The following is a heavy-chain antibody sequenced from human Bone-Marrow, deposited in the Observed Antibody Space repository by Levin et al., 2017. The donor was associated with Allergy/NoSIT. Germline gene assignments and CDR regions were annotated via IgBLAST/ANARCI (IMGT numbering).Heavy chain of an antibody. J-gene: IGHJ4*02. CDR3: AKPLYDSRTWPTDY. Sequence: GGSLRLSCAASGFTFKTYGMHWVRQAPGKGLEWVAVISLDGSTKYYADSVAGRFTISRDNSKNSLFLYMNSLRPDDTAVYYCAKPLYDSRTWPTDYWGRGTLVTVSS. CDR1: GFTFKTYG. D-gene: IGHD6-13*01. CDR2: ISLDGSTK. V-gene: IGHV3-30*18.